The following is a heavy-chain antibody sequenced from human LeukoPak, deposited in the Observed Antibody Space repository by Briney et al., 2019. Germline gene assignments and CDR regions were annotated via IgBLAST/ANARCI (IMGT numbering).Heavy chain of an antibody. D-gene: IGHD4-17*01. CDR3: ARDRYGDYIDY. J-gene: IGHJ4*02. Sequence: GGSLRLTCAASGFTFSSYAMHWVRQAPGKGLEWVAVISYDGSNKYYADSVKGRFTISRDNSKNTLYLQMNSLRAEDTAVYYCARDRYGDYIDYWGQGTLITVSS. CDR2: ISYDGSNK. CDR1: GFTFSSYA. V-gene: IGHV3-30-3*01.